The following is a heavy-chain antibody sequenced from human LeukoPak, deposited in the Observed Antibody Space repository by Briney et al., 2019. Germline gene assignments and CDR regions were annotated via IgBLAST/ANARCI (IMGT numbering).Heavy chain of an antibody. CDR2: IRSKAYGGTT. CDR3: TAPYGLNAFDI. CDR1: GFTFGDYA. J-gene: IGHJ3*02. V-gene: IGHV3-49*04. D-gene: IGHD4-17*01. Sequence: PGRSLRLSCTASGFTFGDYAMSWVRQAPGKGLEWVGFIRSKAYGGTTEYAASVKGRFTISRDDSKSIAYLQMNSLKTEDTAVYYCTAPYGLNAFDIWGQGTMVTVSS.